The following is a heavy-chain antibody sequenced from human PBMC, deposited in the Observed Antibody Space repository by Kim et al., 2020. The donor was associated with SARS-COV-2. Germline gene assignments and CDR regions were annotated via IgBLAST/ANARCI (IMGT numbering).Heavy chain of an antibody. V-gene: IGHV4-34*01. Sequence: SETLSLTCAVYGGSFSGYYWSWIRQPPGKGLEWIGEINHSGSTNYNPSLKSRVTISVDTSKNQFSLKLSSVTAADTAVYYCARESPSGGMDVWGQGTTVTVSS. CDR1: GGSFSGYY. J-gene: IGHJ6*02. CDR2: INHSGST. CDR3: ARESPSGGMDV.